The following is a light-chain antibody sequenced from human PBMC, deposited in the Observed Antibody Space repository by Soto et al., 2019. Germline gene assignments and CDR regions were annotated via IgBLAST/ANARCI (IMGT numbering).Light chain of an antibody. CDR3: QQHNSYPLT. J-gene: IGKJ4*01. V-gene: IGKV1-8*01. CDR2: AAS. CDR1: QGISTY. Sequence: ILMTQSPSALSASPGDRVTITCRASQGISTYLAWYQQKPGKAPKLLIYAASTLQSGVPSRFSGSGSGTDFTLTISCLQSEDSATYYCQQHNSYPLTFGQGTKVEIK.